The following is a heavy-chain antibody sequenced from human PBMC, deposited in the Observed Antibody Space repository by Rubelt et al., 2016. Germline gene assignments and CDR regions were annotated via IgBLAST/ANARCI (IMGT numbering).Heavy chain of an antibody. CDR2: IIPMFGTT. Sequence: QVQLVQSGAEVKKPGSSVKVSCKASGGTFSSYAISWVRQAPGQGLEWMGGIIPMFGTTKYAQKFQDRVTITADESADESTSTGDMELSSLRSEDTAVYYCATDISSGWYFDYWGQGTLVTVSS. J-gene: IGHJ4*02. D-gene: IGHD6-19*01. CDR3: ATDISSGWYFDY. CDR1: GGTFSSYA. V-gene: IGHV1-69*01.